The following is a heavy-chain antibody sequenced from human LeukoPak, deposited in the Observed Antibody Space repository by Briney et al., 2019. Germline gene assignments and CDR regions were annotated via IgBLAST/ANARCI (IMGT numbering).Heavy chain of an antibody. Sequence: PGRSLRLSCAASGFTFSSYGMHWVRQAPGKGLEGVAVISYDGSNKYYADSVKGRFTISRDNSKNTLYLQMNSLRAEDTAVYYCAKLGGGGMTTVTPSDYWGQGTLVTVSS. CDR3: AKLGGGGMTTVTPSDY. CDR2: ISYDGSNK. D-gene: IGHD4-17*01. J-gene: IGHJ4*02. CDR1: GFTFSSYG. V-gene: IGHV3-30*18.